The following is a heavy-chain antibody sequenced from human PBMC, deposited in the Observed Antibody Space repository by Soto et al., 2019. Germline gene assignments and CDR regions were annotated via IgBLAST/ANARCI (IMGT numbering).Heavy chain of an antibody. J-gene: IGHJ6*02. V-gene: IGHV5-51*01. CDR3: AGLDNVLRYFDWFRDYYGMDV. Sequence: GESLKISCKGSGYSFTSYWIGWVRQMPGKGLEWMGIIYPGDSDTRYSPSFQGQVTISADKSISTAYLQWSSLKASDTAMYYCAGLDNVLRYFDWFRDYYGMDVWGQGTTVTVSS. CDR1: GYSFTSYW. CDR2: IYPGDSDT. D-gene: IGHD3-9*01.